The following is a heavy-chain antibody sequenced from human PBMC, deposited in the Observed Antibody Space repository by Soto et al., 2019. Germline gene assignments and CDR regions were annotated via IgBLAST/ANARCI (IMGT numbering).Heavy chain of an antibody. CDR3: SRGIWEMATIRPENY. J-gene: IGHJ4*02. Sequence: STKLASTGSGYTFGNYAMGWFRQAPGKGLEWVGFIRSRPYGVTTEYAASVKGRFTISRDDSKSIAYLQMNSLTTEDTAVYYCSRGIWEMATIRPENYWGQGTLVTSPQ. CDR1: GYTFGNYA. CDR2: IRSRPYGVTT. D-gene: IGHD5-12*01. V-gene: IGHV3-49*03.